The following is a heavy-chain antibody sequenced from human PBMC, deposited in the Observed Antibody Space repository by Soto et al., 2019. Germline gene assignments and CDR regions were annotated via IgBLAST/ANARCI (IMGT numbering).Heavy chain of an antibody. Sequence: GGSLRLSCASSGFTFSSYAMSWVRQAPGKGLEWVSAISGSGGSTYYADSVKGRFTISRDNSKNTLYLQMNSLRAEDTAVYYCAKDLPYYDSSGYYYVMGAFDIWGQGTMVTVSS. J-gene: IGHJ3*02. CDR3: AKDLPYYDSSGYYYVMGAFDI. CDR1: GFTFSSYA. D-gene: IGHD3-22*01. CDR2: ISGSGGST. V-gene: IGHV3-23*01.